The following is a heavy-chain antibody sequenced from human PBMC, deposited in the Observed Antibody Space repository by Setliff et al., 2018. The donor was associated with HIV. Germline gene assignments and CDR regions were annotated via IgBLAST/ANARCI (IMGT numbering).Heavy chain of an antibody. CDR3: ARGPQYNFWGGYLGL. D-gene: IGHD3-3*01. CDR1: GFSFTDAR. V-gene: IGHV3-15*07. J-gene: IGHJ4*02. Sequence: GGSLRLSCAASGFSFTDARMNWVRQAPGKGLEWVGHIKSKGDGGTTDYAAPVKGRFTISRDDSRNTLFLQMNSLKIEDTAVYYCARGPQYNFWGGYLGLWGQGTLVTVSS. CDR2: IKSKGDGGTT.